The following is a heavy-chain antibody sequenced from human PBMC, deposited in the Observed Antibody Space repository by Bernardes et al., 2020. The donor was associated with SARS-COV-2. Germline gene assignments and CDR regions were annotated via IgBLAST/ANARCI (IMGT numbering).Heavy chain of an antibody. D-gene: IGHD3-10*01. CDR2: ISAYNGNT. Sequence: ASVKVSCKASGYTFISYGISWVRQAPGQGLEWMGWISAYNGNTNYAQKLQGRVTMTTDTSTSTAYMELRSLRSDDTAVYYCARDRYRFGENYYYYGMDVWGQGTTVTVSS. CDR3: ARDRYRFGENYYYYGMDV. J-gene: IGHJ6*02. V-gene: IGHV1-18*01. CDR1: GYTFISYG.